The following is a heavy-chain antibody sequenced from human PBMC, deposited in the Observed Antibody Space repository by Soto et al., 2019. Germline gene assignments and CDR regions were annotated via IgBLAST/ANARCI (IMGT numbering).Heavy chain of an antibody. CDR3: ARAIARDGSSWYRGGYDS. D-gene: IGHD6-13*01. V-gene: IGHV1-2*04. Sequence: QVRLLQSGAEVKESGASVKVSCEASGYTFTAYYIHWVRQAPGQGLEWMGWINPDTGGTDYAQKFQGWVTMPRETSITTAFMELASLKIDATAVYYCARAIARDGSSWYRGGYDSWGQGTLVTVSS. CDR1: GYTFTAYY. J-gene: IGHJ4*02. CDR2: INPDTGGT.